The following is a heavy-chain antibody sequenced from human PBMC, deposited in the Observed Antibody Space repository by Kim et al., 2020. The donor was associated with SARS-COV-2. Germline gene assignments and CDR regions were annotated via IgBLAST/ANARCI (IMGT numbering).Heavy chain of an antibody. D-gene: IGHD3-10*01. J-gene: IGHJ6*02. CDR3: ARDRGGESRGYGSGSYRNYYYYYGMDV. Sequence: GGSLRLSCAASGFTFSSYSMNWVRQAPGKGLEWVSSISSSSSYIYYADSVKGRFTISRDNAKNSLYLQMNSLRAEDTAVYYCARDRGGESRGYGSGSYRNYYYYYGMDVWGQGTTVTVSS. CDR2: ISSSSSYI. V-gene: IGHV3-21*01. CDR1: GFTFSSYS.